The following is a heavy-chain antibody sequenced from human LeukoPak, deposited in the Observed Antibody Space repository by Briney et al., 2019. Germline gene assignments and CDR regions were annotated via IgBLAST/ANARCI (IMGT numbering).Heavy chain of an antibody. J-gene: IGHJ4*02. CDR1: GFPFSGYW. CDR2: IKPDGSYT. CDR3: ARDYSSVPEY. V-gene: IGHV3-74*01. Sequence: GGSLRLSCAASGFPFSGYWMYWLRQAPGKGMVWVSRIKPDGSYTSYADFVKGRFTTSRDNAKNTLYLQLSSLRAVDTAVYYCARDYSSVPEYWGQGTLVTVSS. D-gene: IGHD6-19*01.